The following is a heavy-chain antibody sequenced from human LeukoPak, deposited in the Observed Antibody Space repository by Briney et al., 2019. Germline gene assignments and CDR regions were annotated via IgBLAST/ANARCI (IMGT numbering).Heavy chain of an antibody. CDR1: GGSFSGYY. V-gene: IGHV4-34*01. J-gene: IGHJ4*02. Sequence: PSETLSLTCAVYGGSFSGYYWSWIRQPPGKGLEWIGEINHSGSTNYNPSLKSRVTISVDTSKNQFSLKLSSVTAADTAVYYCARRLVRGVYGYWGQGTLVTVSS. D-gene: IGHD3-10*01. CDR2: INHSGST. CDR3: ARRLVRGVYGY.